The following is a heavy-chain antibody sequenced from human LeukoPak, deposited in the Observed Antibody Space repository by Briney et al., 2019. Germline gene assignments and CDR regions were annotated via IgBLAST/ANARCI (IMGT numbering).Heavy chain of an antibody. V-gene: IGHV3-23*01. CDR3: AKGPIAAASID. CDR1: GFNFNIYA. CDR2: ISGGGGST. Sequence: GRSLRLSCVASGFNFNIYAMSWVRQAPGKGPEWVSSISGGGGSTYYADSVKGRFTISRDNSKNTLSLQMNSLRAEDTAVYYCAKGPIAAASIDWGQGTLVTVSS. D-gene: IGHD6-13*01. J-gene: IGHJ4*02.